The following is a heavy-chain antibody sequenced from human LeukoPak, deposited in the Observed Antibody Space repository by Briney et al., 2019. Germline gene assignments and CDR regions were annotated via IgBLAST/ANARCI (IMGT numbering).Heavy chain of an antibody. V-gene: IGHV3-53*04. D-gene: IGHD1-7*01. J-gene: IGHJ3*02. CDR1: GFTVSSNY. Sequence: AGGSLRLSCAASGFTVSSNYMSWVRQAPGKGLEWVSVIYSGGSTYYADSVKGRFTISRHNSKNTLYLQMNSLRAEDTAVYYCARDAGYNWNYVSAFDIWGQGTMVTVSS. CDR3: ARDAGYNWNYVSAFDI. CDR2: IYSGGST.